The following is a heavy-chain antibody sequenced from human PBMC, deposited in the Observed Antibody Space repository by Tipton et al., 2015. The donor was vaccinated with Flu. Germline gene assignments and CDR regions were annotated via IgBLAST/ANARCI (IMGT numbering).Heavy chain of an antibody. CDR1: GFTVSSNY. CDR2: IYSGGEP. CDR3: AKGAEDYDYWSAPHYDY. D-gene: IGHD3-3*01. Sequence: QLVQSGGGLVKPEGSLRLSCAASGFTVSSNYMSWVRQAPGKGLEWVSVIYSGGEPYYADSVKGRFTVSRDNSKNTLYLQMNSLRVEDTAVYYCAKGAEDYDYWSAPHYDYWGQGTLVTVSS. J-gene: IGHJ4*02. V-gene: IGHV3-53*01.